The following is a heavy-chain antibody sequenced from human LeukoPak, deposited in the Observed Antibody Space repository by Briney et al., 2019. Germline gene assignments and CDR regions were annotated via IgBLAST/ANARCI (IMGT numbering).Heavy chain of an antibody. CDR2: ISGNGGNT. CDR1: GFTLDDYA. CDR3: AKGDTTMIGT. V-gene: IGHV3-43*02. J-gene: IGHJ5*02. Sequence: GGSLRLSCAASGFTLDDYAMHWVRQSPGKGLEWVSVISGNGGNTHYADSAKGRFTISRDITKNSLYLQMNSLITEDTAFYYCAKGDTTMIGTWGQGTLVTVSS. D-gene: IGHD3-22*01.